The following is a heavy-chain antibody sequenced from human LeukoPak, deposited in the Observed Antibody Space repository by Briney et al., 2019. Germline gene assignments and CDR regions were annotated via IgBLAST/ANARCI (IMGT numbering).Heavy chain of an antibody. CDR1: GFTFSNYA. Sequence: GRSLRLSCVASGFTFSNYAIHWVRQAPGKGLEWVAVISYDGSNKYYADSVRGRFTISRDNSKNTLSLQMNSLRADDTAVYYCARDVLVVVPVTLEPGYYYYGMDAWGQGPRSPSP. CDR3: ARDVLVVVPVTLEPGYYYYGMDA. D-gene: IGHD2-15*01. CDR2: ISYDGSNK. V-gene: IGHV3-30-3*01. J-gene: IGHJ6*02.